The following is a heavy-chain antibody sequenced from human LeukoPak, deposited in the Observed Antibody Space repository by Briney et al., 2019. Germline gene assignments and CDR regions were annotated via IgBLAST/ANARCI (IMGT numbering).Heavy chain of an antibody. D-gene: IGHD5-12*01. J-gene: IGHJ4*02. CDR2: ISYDGSNK. V-gene: IGHV3-30*04. Sequence: GGSLRLFCAASGFTFSSYAMHWVRQAPGKGLGWVAVISYDGSNKYYADSVKGRFTISRDNSKNTLYLQMNSLRAEDTAVYYCARENAGGWLRGYFDYWGQGTLVTVSS. CDR3: ARENAGGWLRGYFDY. CDR1: GFTFSSYA.